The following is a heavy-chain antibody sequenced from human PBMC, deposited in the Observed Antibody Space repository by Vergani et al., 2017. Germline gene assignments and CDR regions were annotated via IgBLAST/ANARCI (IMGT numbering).Heavy chain of an antibody. CDR2: IIPILGIA. V-gene: IGHV1-69*02. Sequence: QVKLVQSGAEVKKPGSSVKVSCKASGGTFSSYTISWVRQAPGQGTELMGRIIPILGIANYAQKFQGRVTITADKSTSTAYMELSSLRYEVTAVYYCASEVVRGYSYGNYYYYYGMDVWGQGTTVTVSS. D-gene: IGHD3-10*02. CDR1: GGTFSSYT. CDR3: ASEVVRGYSYGNYYYYYGMDV. J-gene: IGHJ6*02.